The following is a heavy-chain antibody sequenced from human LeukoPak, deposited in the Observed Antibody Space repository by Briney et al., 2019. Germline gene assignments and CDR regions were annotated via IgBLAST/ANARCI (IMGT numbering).Heavy chain of an antibody. CDR3: ARDVEMFSTTWSDAFDI. CDR2: IKQDGNQN. D-gene: IGHD6-13*01. CDR1: GFTFSTYW. Sequence: GGSLRLSCVASGFTFSTYWMTWVRQAPGKGLEWVANIKQDGNQNYYVDSVRGRFTISRDNSKNSPYLQMDSLRVDDTAVYYCARDVEMFSTTWSDAFDIWGQGTMVTVSS. J-gene: IGHJ3*02. V-gene: IGHV3-7*01.